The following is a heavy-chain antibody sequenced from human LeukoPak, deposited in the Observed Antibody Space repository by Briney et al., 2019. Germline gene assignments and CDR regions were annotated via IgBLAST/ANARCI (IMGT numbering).Heavy chain of an antibody. CDR1: GFTFSSYG. D-gene: IGHD3-10*01. J-gene: IGHJ4*02. CDR3: ARSRIGDY. V-gene: IGHV3-7*01. Sequence: GGSLRLSCAASGFTFSSYGMHWVRQAPGKGLEWVANIKQDGSEKYYVDSVKGRFTISRDNAKNSLYLQMSSLRAEDTAVYYCARSRIGDYWGQGTLVTVSS. CDR2: IKQDGSEK.